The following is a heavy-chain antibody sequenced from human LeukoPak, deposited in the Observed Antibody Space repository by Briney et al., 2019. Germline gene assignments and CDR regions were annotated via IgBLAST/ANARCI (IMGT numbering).Heavy chain of an antibody. V-gene: IGHV4-39*01. CDR3: ARRRDSSGYYLMDDY. CDR1: GGSISSSSYY. D-gene: IGHD3-22*01. CDR2: IYYSGST. Sequence: SETLSLTCTVSGGSISSSSYYWGWIRQPPGKGLEWIGSIYYSGSTYYNPSLKSRVTISVDTSKNQFSLKLSSVTAADTAVYYCARRRDSSGYYLMDDYWGQGTLVTVSS. J-gene: IGHJ4*02.